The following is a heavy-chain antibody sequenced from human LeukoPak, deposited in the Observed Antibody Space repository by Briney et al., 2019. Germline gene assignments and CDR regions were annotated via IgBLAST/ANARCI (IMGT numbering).Heavy chain of an antibody. CDR3: ARGTHSSGYWSDP. D-gene: IGHD3-22*01. CDR2: IYYSGST. Sequence: PSETLSLTCTVSGGPISSGDYYWSWIRQPPGKGLEWIGYIYYSGSTYYNPSLKSRVTISVDTSKNQFSLKLSSVTAADTAVYYCARGTHSSGYWSDPWGQGTLVTVSS. V-gene: IGHV4-30-4*01. CDR1: GGPISSGDYY. J-gene: IGHJ5*02.